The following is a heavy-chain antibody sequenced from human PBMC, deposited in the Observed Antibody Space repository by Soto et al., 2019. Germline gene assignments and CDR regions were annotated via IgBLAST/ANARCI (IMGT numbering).Heavy chain of an antibody. CDR2: MNPNNGNR. J-gene: IGHJ1*01. Sequence: ASVKVSCKASGYTFTSYDINWVRQATGQGLEWMGWMNPNNGNRGYAQKFQGRVTMTRNTSISTAYMELSSLRSEDTAVYYCAKEGGYYSEYFQHWGQGTLVTVSS. CDR1: GYTFTSYD. CDR3: AKEGGYYSEYFQH. V-gene: IGHV1-8*01. D-gene: IGHD3-22*01.